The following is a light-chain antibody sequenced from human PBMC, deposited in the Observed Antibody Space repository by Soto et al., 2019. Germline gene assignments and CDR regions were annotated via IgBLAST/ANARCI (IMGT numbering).Light chain of an antibody. CDR2: DVS. CDR3: NSYTSNNTYV. Sequence: QSALTQPASVSGSPGQAITISCSGTSSDVGAFNYVSWYQQHPGKAPKLMIYDVSNRPSGVSNRFSGSKSGNTPSLTISGLRAEDEADYYCNSYTSNNTYVFGTGTKVTVL. V-gene: IGLV2-14*03. J-gene: IGLJ1*01. CDR1: SSDVGAFNY.